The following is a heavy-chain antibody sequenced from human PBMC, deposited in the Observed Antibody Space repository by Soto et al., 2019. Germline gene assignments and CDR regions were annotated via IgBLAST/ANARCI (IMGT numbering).Heavy chain of an antibody. D-gene: IGHD3-3*01. Sequence: SETLSLTCAVYGGSFSGYYWTWLRQPPGEGLEWIGEINHSGSTNYNPSLKSRVTISVDTSKNQFSLKLSSVTAADTAGYSFARRPRQGSTVFGVVIPDYFQHWSQGTLVTVSS. V-gene: IGHV4-34*01. CDR1: GGSFSGYY. J-gene: IGHJ1*01. CDR2: INHSGST. CDR3: ARRPRQGSTVFGVVIPDYFQH.